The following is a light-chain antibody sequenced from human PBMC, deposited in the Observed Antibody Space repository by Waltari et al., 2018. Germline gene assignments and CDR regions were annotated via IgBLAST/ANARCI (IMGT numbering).Light chain of an antibody. CDR1: ASNIGGNP. CDR3: ASWDDSLNGHWV. CDR2: RSD. J-gene: IGLJ3*02. V-gene: IGLV1-44*01. Sequence: QSVLTQPPSASGTPGQSVPISCSGGASNIGGNPVNWYQQLPGKAPKLLIYRSDLRPSGVPDRFSGSKSGTSASLAISGLQSEDEADYFCASWDDSLNGHWVFGGGTKVTVL.